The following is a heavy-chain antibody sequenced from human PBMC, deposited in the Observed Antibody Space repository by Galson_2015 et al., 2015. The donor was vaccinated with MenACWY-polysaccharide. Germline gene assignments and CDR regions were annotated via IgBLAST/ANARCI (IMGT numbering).Heavy chain of an antibody. D-gene: IGHD1-26*01. CDR1: GLTLGSYS. Sequence: APRLCRQAPGLTLGSYSLKWVRQAPGQGLEGVSYISSGGTIYYADSLKGRFTISRDNAKNTLYLQMNSLRDDDTAVYYCARVLKGLVGATPDYWGQGTLVTVSA. J-gene: IGHJ4*02. CDR2: ISSGGTI. CDR3: ARVLKGLVGATPDY. V-gene: IGHV3-48*02.